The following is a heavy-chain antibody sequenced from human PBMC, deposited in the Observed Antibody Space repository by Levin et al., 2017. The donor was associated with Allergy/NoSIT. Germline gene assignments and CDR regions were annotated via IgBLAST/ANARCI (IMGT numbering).Heavy chain of an antibody. CDR3: ARDGTHGAKDHLRY. D-gene: IGHD1-26*01. J-gene: IGHJ4*02. CDR1: GFTFSSYG. V-gene: IGHV3-33*01. Sequence: GGSLRLSCAASGFTFSSYGMHWVRQAPGKGLEWVAVIWYDGSNKYYADSVKGRFTISRDNSKNTLNLQMNSLRAEDTAVYYCARDGTHGAKDHLRYWGQGTLVTVSS. CDR2: IWYDGSNK.